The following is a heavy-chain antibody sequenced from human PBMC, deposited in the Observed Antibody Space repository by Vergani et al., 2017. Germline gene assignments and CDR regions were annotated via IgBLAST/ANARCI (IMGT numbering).Heavy chain of an antibody. Sequence: QVQLVESGGGVVQPGRSLRLSCAASGFTFSSYAMHWVRQAPGKGLEWVAVISYDGSNKYYADSVKGRFTISRDNSKTTLYLQMNSLRAEDTAVYYCAKGMVWSGYYEVACMDVWGQGTTVTVSS. CDR3: AKGMVWSGYYEVACMDV. CDR1: GFTFSSYA. J-gene: IGHJ6*02. V-gene: IGHV3-30-3*01. D-gene: IGHD3-3*01. CDR2: ISYDGSNK.